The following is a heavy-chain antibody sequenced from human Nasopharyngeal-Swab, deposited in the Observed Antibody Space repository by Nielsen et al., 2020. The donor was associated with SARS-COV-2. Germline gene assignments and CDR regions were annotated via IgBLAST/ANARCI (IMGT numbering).Heavy chain of an antibody. CDR3: ARGPTQQLVRDY. J-gene: IGHJ4*02. CDR2: INHSGST. Sequence: WIRQPPGKGLEWIGEINHSGSTNYNPSLKSRVTISVDTSKNQFSLKLSSVTAADTAVYYCARGPTQQLVRDYWGQGTRVTVSS. D-gene: IGHD6-13*01. V-gene: IGHV4-34*01.